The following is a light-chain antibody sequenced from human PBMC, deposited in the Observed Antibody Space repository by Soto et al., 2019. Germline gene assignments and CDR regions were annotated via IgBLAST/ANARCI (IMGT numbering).Light chain of an antibody. Sequence: ALTQPASVSVSAGQSITISCTGTSSDVGGYNYVSWYQQHPGKAAKLMIYEVSNRPSGDSKRYSGSMSGNTASLTISGLEAEDEADYYCSSYTSSSLYVFGTGTKVTVL. V-gene: IGLV2-14*01. CDR1: SSDVGGYNY. CDR3: SSYTSSSLYV. CDR2: EVS. J-gene: IGLJ1*01.